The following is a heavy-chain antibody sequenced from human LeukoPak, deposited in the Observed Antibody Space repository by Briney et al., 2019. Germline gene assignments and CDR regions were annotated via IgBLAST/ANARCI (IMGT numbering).Heavy chain of an antibody. CDR2: IGSSGTTI. V-gene: IGHV3-48*03. D-gene: IGHD6-19*01. J-gene: IGHJ4*02. Sequence: GGSLRLSCAVSGFPFSIYEMNWVRQAPGKGLVWVSNIGSSGTTIYYADSVKGRFSISRDNAKSSLYLQMNSLRVEDTAVYYCALLAVASDFDYWGQGALVTVSS. CDR3: ALLAVASDFDY. CDR1: GFPFSIYE.